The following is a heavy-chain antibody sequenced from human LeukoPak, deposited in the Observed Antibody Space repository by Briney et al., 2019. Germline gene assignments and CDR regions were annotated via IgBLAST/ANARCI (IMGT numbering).Heavy chain of an antibody. J-gene: IGHJ4*02. CDR3: ARDQEGFDY. V-gene: IGHV1-46*01. CDR1: GYSFTINY. CDR2: IYPRDGST. Sequence: ASVTVSCTVSGYSFTINYIHWVRQAPGQGLEWMGMIYPRDGSTSYAQRFQDRVTVTRDTSTSTVHMELSGLRSEDTAVYYCARDQEGFDYWGQGTLVTVSS.